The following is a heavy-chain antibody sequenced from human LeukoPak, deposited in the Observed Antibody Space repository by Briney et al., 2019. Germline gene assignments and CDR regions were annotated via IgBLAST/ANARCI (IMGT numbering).Heavy chain of an antibody. V-gene: IGHV4-34*01. Sequence: SETLSLTCAVYGGSFSGYYWSWIRQPPGKGLEWIGEINHSGSTNYNPSLKSRVTISVDTSKNQFSLQLNSVTPEDTAVYYCTRETSLRYYDFWSGWDYWGQGTLVTVSS. CDR2: INHSGST. CDR3: TRETSLRYYDFWSGWDY. J-gene: IGHJ4*02. D-gene: IGHD3-3*01. CDR1: GGSFSGYY.